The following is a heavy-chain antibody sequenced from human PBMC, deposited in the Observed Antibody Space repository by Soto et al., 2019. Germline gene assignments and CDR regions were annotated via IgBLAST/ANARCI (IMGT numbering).Heavy chain of an antibody. Sequence: SVKVSCKASGYTFTRYGISWVRQAPGQGLEWMGRIIPILGIANYAQKFQGRVTITADKSTSTAYMELSSLRSEDTAVYYCARDPHSSRGYWGQGTLVTVSS. CDR2: IIPILGIA. D-gene: IGHD6-13*01. CDR3: ARDPHSSRGY. J-gene: IGHJ4*02. V-gene: IGHV1-69*04. CDR1: GYTFTRYG.